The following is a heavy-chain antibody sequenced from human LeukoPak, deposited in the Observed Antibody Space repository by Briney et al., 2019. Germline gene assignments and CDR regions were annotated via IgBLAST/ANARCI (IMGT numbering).Heavy chain of an antibody. Sequence: SDTQSLTCSLSVGSIWVYYWSWLPRPPGGGGECIGYIHSNGWTNFHPPLKSRVTIPVDTFKNQLSLNLVSVTAADTAVYYCARYYCPNGVCQGFDYWGQGTLVTVSS. V-gene: IGHV4-59*07. J-gene: IGHJ4*02. CDR1: VGSIWVYY. CDR3: ARYYCPNGVCQGFDY. D-gene: IGHD2-8*01. CDR2: IHSNGWT.